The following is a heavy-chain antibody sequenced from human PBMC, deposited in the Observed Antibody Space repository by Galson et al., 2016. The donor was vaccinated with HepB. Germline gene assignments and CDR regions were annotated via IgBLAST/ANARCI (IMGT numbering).Heavy chain of an antibody. D-gene: IGHD3-3*01. CDR1: GFTFSSYA. CDR2: ISGNGDSI. CDR3: AKDVHYDFWCALHNYFEY. J-gene: IGHJ4*02. Sequence: SLRLSCAASGFTFSSYAMSWVRQAPGKGLEWVSAISGNGDSIYYADSVRGRFTISRDTSKNTLFLQINSLRAEDTAVFYCAKDVHYDFWCALHNYFEYWGKGTLVTVSS. V-gene: IGHV3-23*01.